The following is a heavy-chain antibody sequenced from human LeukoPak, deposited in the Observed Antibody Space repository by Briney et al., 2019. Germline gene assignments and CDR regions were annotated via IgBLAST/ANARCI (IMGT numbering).Heavy chain of an antibody. D-gene: IGHD6-13*01. CDR1: GGSISSYY. J-gene: IGHJ5*02. Sequence: SETLSLTCTVSGGSISSYYWSWIRQPPGKGLEWIGYIYYSGSTNYNPSLKSRVTISIDTSKNQFSLKLSSVTAADTAVYYCARDRIAAARWFDPWGQGTLVTVSS. CDR2: IYYSGST. V-gene: IGHV4-59*12. CDR3: ARDRIAAARWFDP.